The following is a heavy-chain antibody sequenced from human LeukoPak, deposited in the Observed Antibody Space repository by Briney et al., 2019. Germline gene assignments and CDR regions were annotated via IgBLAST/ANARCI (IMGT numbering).Heavy chain of an antibody. CDR3: ARRSRSSTSCHPVGAFDI. V-gene: IGHV5-51*01. D-gene: IGHD2-2*01. J-gene: IGHJ3*02. CDR2: IYPGDSDT. CDR1: GYSFTSYW. Sequence: GESLKISCKGSGYSFTSYWIGWVRQMPGKGLEWMGIIYPGDSDTRYSPSFQGQVTISADKSISTAYLQWSSLKASDTAMYYCARRSRSSTSCHPVGAFDIWGQGTMVTVSS.